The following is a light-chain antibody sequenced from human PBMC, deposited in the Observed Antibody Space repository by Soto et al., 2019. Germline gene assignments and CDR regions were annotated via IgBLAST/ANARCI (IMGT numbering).Light chain of an antibody. CDR1: QTISSW. Sequence: DIXXTXSXXXXXVSVGALXTMTCLASQTISSWLAWYQQKPGKAPKLLIYKASTLKSGVPSRFSGSGSGTEFTLTISSLQPDDFATYYCQHYNSYSEAFGQGTKVDIK. CDR3: QHYNSYSEA. V-gene: IGKV1-5*03. CDR2: KAS. J-gene: IGKJ1*01.